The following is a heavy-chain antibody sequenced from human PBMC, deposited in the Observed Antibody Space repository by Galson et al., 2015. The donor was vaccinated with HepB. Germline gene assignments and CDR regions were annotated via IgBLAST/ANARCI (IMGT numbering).Heavy chain of an antibody. V-gene: IGHV4-59*01. J-gene: IGHJ3*01. Sequence: LSLTCIVSGGSITGYYWNWIRQAPGKGLEWMGYISSSGNTHYNPSLKSRVGISIDRSKNQFSLKVTSVTAADTAIYYCARSGQYAYATRDAVDLWGQGTVVSVSS. CDR2: ISSSGNT. D-gene: IGHD3-16*01. CDR1: GGSITGYY. CDR3: ARSGQYAYATRDAVDL.